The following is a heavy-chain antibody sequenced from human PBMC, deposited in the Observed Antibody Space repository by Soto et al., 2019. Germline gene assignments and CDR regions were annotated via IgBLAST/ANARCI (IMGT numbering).Heavy chain of an antibody. CDR3: ARDPYGSGWYPSNYYYYGMDV. J-gene: IGHJ6*02. D-gene: IGHD6-19*01. CDR2: TYYRSKWYN. V-gene: IGHV6-1*01. CDR1: GDSVSSNSAA. Sequence: SQTLSLPCAISGDSVSSNSAAWNWIRESPSRGLEWLGRTYYRSKWYNDYAVSVKSRITINPDTSKNQFSLQLNSVTPEDTAVYYCARDPYGSGWYPSNYYYYGMDVWGQGTTVTVSS.